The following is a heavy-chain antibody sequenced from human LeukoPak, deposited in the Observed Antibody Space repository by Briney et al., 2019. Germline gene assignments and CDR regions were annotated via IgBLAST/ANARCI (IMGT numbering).Heavy chain of an antibody. D-gene: IGHD6-19*01. CDR2: IYYSGST. Sequence: SETLSLTCTVSGGSISSYYWSWIRQPPGKGLEWLGYIYYSGSTNYNPSLKSRVTISVDTSKNQFSLKLSSVTAADTAVYYCARGDSGWNLMAFDIWGQGTMVTVSS. V-gene: IGHV4-59*01. J-gene: IGHJ3*02. CDR1: GGSISSYY. CDR3: ARGDSGWNLMAFDI.